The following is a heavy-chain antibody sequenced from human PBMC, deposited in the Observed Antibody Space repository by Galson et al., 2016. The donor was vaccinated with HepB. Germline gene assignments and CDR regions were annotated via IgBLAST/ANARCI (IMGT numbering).Heavy chain of an antibody. Sequence: SLRLSCAASGFTFSSYSMNWVRQAPGKGLEWVSSISSSSSYIHYADSVKGRFTISRDTSKKTLYLQMNSLRPEDTAIYYCVKVGHYWGGFDYWGQGTLVTVSS. D-gene: IGHD7-27*01. CDR1: GFTFSSYS. CDR2: ISSSSSYI. V-gene: IGHV3-21*01. J-gene: IGHJ4*02. CDR3: VKVGHYWGGFDY.